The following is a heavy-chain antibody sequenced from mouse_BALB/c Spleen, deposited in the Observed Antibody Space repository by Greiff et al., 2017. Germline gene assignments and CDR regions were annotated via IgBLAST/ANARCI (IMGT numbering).Heavy chain of an antibody. CDR2: INPSNGRT. CDR3: AHSSGYDAMDY. V-gene: IGHV1S81*02. J-gene: IGHJ4*01. D-gene: IGHD3-1*01. Sequence: QVQLQQPGAELVKPGASVKLSCKASGYTFTSYWMHWVKQRPGQGLEWIGEINPSNGRTNYNEKCKSKATLTVDKSSSTAYMQLSSLTSEDSAVYYCAHSSGYDAMDYWGQGTSVTVSS. CDR1: GYTFTSYW.